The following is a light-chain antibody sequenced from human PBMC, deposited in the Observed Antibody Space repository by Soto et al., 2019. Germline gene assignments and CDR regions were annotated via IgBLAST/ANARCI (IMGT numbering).Light chain of an antibody. CDR3: AAWDDSLSGHYV. Sequence: QSALTQPPSASGTPGHRVTISCSGSSSNIGSNYVYWYQQPPGTAPKLLIYRNNQRPSGVPDRFSGSKSGTSASLAISGLRSEDEADYYCAAWDDSLSGHYVFGTGTEVTVL. CDR2: RNN. V-gene: IGLV1-47*01. J-gene: IGLJ1*01. CDR1: SSNIGSNY.